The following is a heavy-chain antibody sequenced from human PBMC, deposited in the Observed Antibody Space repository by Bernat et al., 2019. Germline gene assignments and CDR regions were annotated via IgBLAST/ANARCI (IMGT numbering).Heavy chain of an antibody. J-gene: IGHJ6*02. CDR2: ISAYNGNT. D-gene: IGHD2-2*01. Sequence: QVQLVQSGAEVKKPGASVKVSCKASGYTFTSYGISWVRQAPGQGLEWMGWISAYNGNTNYAQKLQGRVTRTTDTSTSTAYMELRSLRSDDTAVYYCARDSYRPVYYYYYYGMDVWGQGTTVTVSS. CDR3: ARDSYRPVYYYYYYGMDV. V-gene: IGHV1-18*01. CDR1: GYTFTSYG.